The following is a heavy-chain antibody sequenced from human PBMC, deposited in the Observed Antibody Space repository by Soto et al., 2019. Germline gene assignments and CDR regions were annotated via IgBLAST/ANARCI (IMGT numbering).Heavy chain of an antibody. CDR3: ARVPNLFRLRLGYEDAIHI. CDR1: RDSVSSNLAS. J-gene: IGHJ3*02. D-gene: IGHD5-12*01. Sequence: PSQTLSLTCVISRDSVSSNLASWSWIRQSPSRGLEWLGRTYYRSKWYSYYALSVKSRITINPDTSKNQFSLQLNSVTPEDTGVYYCARVPNLFRLRLGYEDAIHISGQATIVCVSS. CDR2: TYYRSKWYS. V-gene: IGHV6-1*01.